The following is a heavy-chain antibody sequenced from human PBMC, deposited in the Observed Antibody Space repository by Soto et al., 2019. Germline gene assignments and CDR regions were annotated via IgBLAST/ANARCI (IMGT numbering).Heavy chain of an antibody. CDR3: ARGNHRWLQLWYFDL. V-gene: IGHV1-18*01. J-gene: IGHJ2*01. CDR1: GYTFTSYG. D-gene: IGHD5-12*01. CDR2: ISAYNGNT. Sequence: ASVKVSCKASGYTFTSYGISWVRQAPGQGLEWMGWISAYNGNTNYSQKFQGRVTITRDTSASTAYMELSSLRSEDTAVYYCARGNHRWLQLWYFDLWGRGTLVTVSS.